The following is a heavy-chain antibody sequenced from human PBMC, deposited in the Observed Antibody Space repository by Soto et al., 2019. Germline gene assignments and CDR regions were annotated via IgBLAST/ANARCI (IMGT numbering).Heavy chain of an antibody. CDR2: IYSSGNT. CDR1: GGSISSYY. J-gene: IGHJ3*02. CDR3: AREYSSSSGRTLDI. V-gene: IGHV4-4*07. D-gene: IGHD6-6*01. Sequence: QVQLQESGPGLVKPSETLSLTCNVSGGSISSYYWTWIRQPAGKGLEWIGRIYSSGNTNYNPSLTSRVPMSVDTSKNQFSLKLSSVTAADTAVYYCAREYSSSSGRTLDIWGQGTMVTVSS.